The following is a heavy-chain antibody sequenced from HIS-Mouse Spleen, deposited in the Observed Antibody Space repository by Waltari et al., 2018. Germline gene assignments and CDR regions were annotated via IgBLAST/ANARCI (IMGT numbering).Heavy chain of an antibody. D-gene: IGHD6-19*01. CDR3: ARLAEGYTSGCYAFDY. CDR2: INWDDDK. CDR1: GFSLSTSGMC. J-gene: IGHJ4*02. Sequence: QVTLRESGPALVKPTQTLTLTCTFSGFSLSTSGMCVSWIRQPPGKALEWLALINWDDDKYNSTSLKTRLPISKDTSKNQVVLTMTNMDPLDTATYYCARLAEGYTSGCYAFDYLGQGTLVTVSS. V-gene: IGHV2-70*01.